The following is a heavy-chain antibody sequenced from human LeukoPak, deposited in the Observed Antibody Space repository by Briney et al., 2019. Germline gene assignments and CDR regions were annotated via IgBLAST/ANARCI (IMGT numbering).Heavy chain of an antibody. Sequence: GASVTVSCKASGYTFTSYYMHWVRQAPGQGLEWMGIINPSGGSTSYAQKFQGRVTMTRDTSTSTVYMELSSLRSEDTAVYYCARDLGPYYFDYWGQGTLVTVSS. CDR1: GYTFTSYY. CDR2: INPSGGST. CDR3: ARDLGPYYFDY. V-gene: IGHV1-46*01. J-gene: IGHJ4*02.